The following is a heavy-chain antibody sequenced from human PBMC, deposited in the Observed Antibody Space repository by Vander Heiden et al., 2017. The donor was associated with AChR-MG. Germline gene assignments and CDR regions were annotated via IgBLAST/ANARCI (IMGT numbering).Heavy chain of an antibody. CDR1: GFTFSNAW. CDR2: IKSKTDGGTT. V-gene: IGHV3-15*01. D-gene: IGHD3-3*01. J-gene: IGHJ4*02. Sequence: EVQLVESGGGLVKPGGSLRLSCAASGFTFSNAWMSWVGQAPGKGLEWVGRIKSKTDGGTTDYAAPVKGRFTISRDDSKNTLYLQMNSLKTEDTAVYYCTTLSYDFWSGYGYWGQGTLVTVSS. CDR3: TTLSYDFWSGYGY.